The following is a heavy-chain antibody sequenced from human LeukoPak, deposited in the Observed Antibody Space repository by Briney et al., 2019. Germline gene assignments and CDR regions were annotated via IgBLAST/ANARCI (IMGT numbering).Heavy chain of an antibody. CDR2: ISSSGSTI. V-gene: IGHV3-48*03. CDR3: ARGVLVRNWFDP. J-gene: IGHJ5*02. CDR1: GFTFSSYE. D-gene: IGHD2-15*01. Sequence: GGSLRLSCAASGFTFSSYEMNWVRQAPGKGLEWVSYISSSGSTIYYADSVKGRFTISRDNAKNSLYLQMNSLRAEDTAVYYCARGVLVRNWFDPWGQGTLVTVSS.